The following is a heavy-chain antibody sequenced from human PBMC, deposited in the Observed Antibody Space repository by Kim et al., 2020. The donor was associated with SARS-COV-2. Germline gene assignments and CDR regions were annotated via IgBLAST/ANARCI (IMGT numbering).Heavy chain of an antibody. V-gene: IGHV1-3*01. CDR2: INAGNGNT. D-gene: IGHD3-3*01. CDR3: ARDLGGPDGVGTPDY. Sequence: ASVKVSCKASGYTFTSYAMHWVRQAPGQRLEWMGWINAGNGNTKYSQKFQGRVTITRDTSASTAYMELSSLRSEDTAVYYCARDLGGPDGVGTPDYWGQGTLVTVSS. CDR1: GYTFTSYA. J-gene: IGHJ4*02.